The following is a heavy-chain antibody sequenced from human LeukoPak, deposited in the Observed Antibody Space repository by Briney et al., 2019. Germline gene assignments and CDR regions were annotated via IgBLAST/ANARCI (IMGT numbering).Heavy chain of an antibody. CDR2: IISSRSYI. CDR1: GFTFSIYS. D-gene: IGHD1-26*01. CDR3: ARGASGSYDY. J-gene: IGHJ4*02. V-gene: IGHV3-21*01. Sequence: PGGSLRLSCAPSGFTFSIYSMNGVRDAPGRRVEWVSSIISSRSYIYYADSVKGRFTISRDNAKNSLYLQMNSLRAEDTAVYYCARGASGSYDYWGQGTLVTVSS.